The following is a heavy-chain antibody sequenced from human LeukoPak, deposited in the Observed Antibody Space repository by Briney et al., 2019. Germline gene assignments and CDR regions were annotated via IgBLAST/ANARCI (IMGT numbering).Heavy chain of an antibody. Sequence: GGSLRLSCTASGFTFGDYAMSWFRQAPGKGLEWVGFTRSKAYGGTTEYAASVKGRFTISRDDSKSIAYLQMNSLKTEDTAVYYCTRASMIDAFDIWGQGTMVTVSS. V-gene: IGHV3-49*03. CDR1: GFTFGDYA. J-gene: IGHJ3*02. CDR2: TRSKAYGGTT. D-gene: IGHD3-22*01. CDR3: TRASMIDAFDI.